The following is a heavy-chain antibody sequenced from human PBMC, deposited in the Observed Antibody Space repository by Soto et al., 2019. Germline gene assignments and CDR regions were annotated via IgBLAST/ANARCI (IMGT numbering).Heavy chain of an antibody. V-gene: IGHV5-51*01. CDR2: IYPGDSDT. CDR3: ARLYYYDSSGYYYYYGMDV. CDR1: GDSFTSYW. Sequence: GESLKISCKGSGDSFTSYWIGWVRQMPGKGLEWMGIIYPGDSDTRYSPSFQGQVTISADKSISTAYLQWSSLKASDTAMYYCARLYYYDSSGYYYYYGMDVRGQGTTVTVSS. D-gene: IGHD3-22*01. J-gene: IGHJ6*02.